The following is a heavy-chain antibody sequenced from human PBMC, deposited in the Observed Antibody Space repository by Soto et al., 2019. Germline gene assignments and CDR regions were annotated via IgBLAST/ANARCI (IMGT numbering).Heavy chain of an antibody. CDR1: GGSISSYY. CDR3: ARRYCSGGSCYYDY. Sequence: PSETLSLTCPVSGGSISSYYWSWIRQPPGKGLEWIGYIYYSGSTNYNPSLKSRVTISVDTSKNQFSLKLSSVTAADTAVYYCARRYCSGGSCYYDYWGQGTLVTVSS. J-gene: IGHJ4*02. V-gene: IGHV4-59*08. CDR2: IYYSGST. D-gene: IGHD2-15*01.